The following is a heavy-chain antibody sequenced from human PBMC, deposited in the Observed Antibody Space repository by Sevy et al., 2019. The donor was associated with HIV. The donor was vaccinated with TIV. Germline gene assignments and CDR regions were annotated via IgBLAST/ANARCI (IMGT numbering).Heavy chain of an antibody. Sequence: GGSLRLSCAASGFTFTSYGMHWVRQAPGKGLEWVAVISYDGGNKYYADSVKGRFTISRDKSKNTLYLQMNSLRAEDTAVYYCAKAPRGYSYASFFDYWGQGTLVTVSS. CDR2: ISYDGGNK. CDR3: AKAPRGYSYASFFDY. D-gene: IGHD5-18*01. V-gene: IGHV3-30*18. J-gene: IGHJ4*02. CDR1: GFTFTSYG.